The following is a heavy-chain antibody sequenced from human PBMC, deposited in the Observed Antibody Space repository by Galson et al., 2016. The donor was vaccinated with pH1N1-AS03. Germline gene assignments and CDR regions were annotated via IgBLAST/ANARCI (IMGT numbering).Heavy chain of an antibody. Sequence: SLILSCAASGFTFSSYSIHWVRQAPGKGLEYVSAISSDGDTYYTDSVKGRFTISRDKSKNTVYLQMGSLRPEDVAVYYCAREAEHYYYALDVWGQGTTVTVSS. CDR2: ISSDGDT. J-gene: IGHJ6*02. CDR3: AREAEHYYYALDV. CDR1: GFTFSSYS. V-gene: IGHV3-64*02.